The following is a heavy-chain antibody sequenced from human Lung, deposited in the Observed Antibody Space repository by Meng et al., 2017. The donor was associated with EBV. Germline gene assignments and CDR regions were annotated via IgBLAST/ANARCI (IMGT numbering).Heavy chain of an antibody. CDR3: THRPMTSAYYYFDY. D-gene: IGHD3-22*01. J-gene: IGHJ4*02. Sequence: QIPCKESGPTLVKPTKTLPLTCTFSGFSLSISGVGVGWIRQSPGKALEWLALIYWDDVKRYSPSLKSRLTITKDTSKNQVVLTMTNMDPVDTATYYCTHRPMTSAYYYFDYWGQGTLVTVSS. CDR2: IYWDDVK. V-gene: IGHV2-5*02. CDR1: GFSLSISGVG.